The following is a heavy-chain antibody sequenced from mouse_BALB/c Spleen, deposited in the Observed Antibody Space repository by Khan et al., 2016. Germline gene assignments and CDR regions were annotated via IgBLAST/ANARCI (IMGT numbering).Heavy chain of an antibody. CDR3: ATSTSGYWYYFDY. Sequence: EVQLQESGPDLVKPSQSLSLTCTVTGYSIPSHYSWHWIRHFPGNKLEWMGYIHDSGSTNYNPSLKSRISITRDTSKNQFFLQLNSVTTEDTATYYCATSTSGYWYYFDYWGQGTTLTVSS. J-gene: IGHJ2*01. CDR1: GYSIPSHYS. V-gene: IGHV3-1*02. CDR2: IHDSGST. D-gene: IGHD3-1*01.